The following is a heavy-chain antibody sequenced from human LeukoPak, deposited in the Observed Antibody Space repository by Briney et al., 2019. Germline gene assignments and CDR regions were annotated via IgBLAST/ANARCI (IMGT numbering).Heavy chain of an antibody. D-gene: IGHD3-10*01. Sequence: SVKVSCKASGGTFSSYAISWVRQAPGQGLEWMGGIIPILGTANYAQKFQGRVTITADESTSTAYMELSSLRSEDTAVYYCARAHTQYYGSGSYLWDDPWGQGTLVTVSS. CDR3: ARAHTQYYGSGSYLWDDP. J-gene: IGHJ5*02. CDR2: IIPILGTA. V-gene: IGHV1-69*13. CDR1: GGTFSSYA.